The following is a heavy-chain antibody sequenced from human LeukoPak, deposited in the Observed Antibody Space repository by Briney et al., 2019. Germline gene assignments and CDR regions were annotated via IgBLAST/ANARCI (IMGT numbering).Heavy chain of an antibody. J-gene: IGHJ4*02. V-gene: IGHV1-2*02. Sequence: ASVKVSCKASRYIFTGYFIHWVRQAPGQGLEWMGWINPKNGGTNPAEKFQGRVTVTRDTSLSTAFLELTGLTSDDTAVYFCAREPPYTGHCDITTCDVSRFDLWGQGTLVTVSS. CDR2: INPKNGGT. CDR3: AREPPYTGHCDITTCDVSRFDL. CDR1: RYIFTGYF. D-gene: IGHD2-2*01.